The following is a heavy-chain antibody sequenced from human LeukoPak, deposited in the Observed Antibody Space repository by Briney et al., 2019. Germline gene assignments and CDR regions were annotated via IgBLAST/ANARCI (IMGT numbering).Heavy chain of an antibody. V-gene: IGHV3-21*01. J-gene: IGHJ4*02. CDR3: ARDSVVAVVFDY. D-gene: IGHD5-12*01. Sequence: GGSLRLSCAASGFTFSTYWMNWVRQAPGKGLEWVSSISSSSSYIYYADSVKGRFTISRDNAKNSLYLQMNSMRAEDTAVYYCARDSVVAVVFDYWGQGTLVTVSS. CDR1: GFTFSTYW. CDR2: ISSSSSYI.